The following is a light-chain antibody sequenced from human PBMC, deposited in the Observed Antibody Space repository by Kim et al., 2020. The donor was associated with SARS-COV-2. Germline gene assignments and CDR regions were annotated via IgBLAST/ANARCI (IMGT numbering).Light chain of an antibody. CDR2: QDG. CDR1: RFGDKY. CDR3: QTWDSSTVV. J-gene: IGLJ2*01. Sequence: SYELTQPPSVSVSPGKTARITCSGDRFGDKYVCWYKLKPGQSPVLVIYQDGKRPSGIPERFSGSNSGITATLTIRETQAVDEADYYCQTWDSSTVVFGGG. V-gene: IGLV3-1*01.